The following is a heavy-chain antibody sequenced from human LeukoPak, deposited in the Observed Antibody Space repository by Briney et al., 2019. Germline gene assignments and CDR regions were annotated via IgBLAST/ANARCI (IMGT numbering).Heavy chain of an antibody. CDR1: GYTFTGYY. J-gene: IGHJ4*02. D-gene: IGHD6-13*01. V-gene: IGHV1-2*02. CDR2: INPNSGDT. CDR3: ARWDGYSSSPDY. Sequence: GASVKVSCKASGYTFTGYYMHWVRQAPGQGLEWMGWINPNSGDTDYAQKFQGRVTMTRDTSISTTHMEVTRLRSDDAAVYYCARWDGYSSSPDYWGQGTLVTVSS.